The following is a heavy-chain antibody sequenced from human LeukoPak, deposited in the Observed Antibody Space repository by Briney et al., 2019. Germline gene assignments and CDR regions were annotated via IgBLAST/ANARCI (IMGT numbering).Heavy chain of an antibody. J-gene: IGHJ1*01. Sequence: ASVKVSCKVSGYTFTELSMHWVRQAPGKGLEWMGGFDPEDGETIYAQKFLGRVTMTEDTSTDTAYMELSSLRSEDTAVYYCATVVRDGDYGYFQHWGQGTLVTVSS. CDR2: FDPEDGET. CDR3: ATVVRDGDYGYFQH. CDR1: GYTFTELS. V-gene: IGHV1-24*01. D-gene: IGHD4-17*01.